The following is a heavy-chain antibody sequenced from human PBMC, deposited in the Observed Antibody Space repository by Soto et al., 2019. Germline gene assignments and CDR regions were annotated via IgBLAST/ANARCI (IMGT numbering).Heavy chain of an antibody. CDR3: AKGVDNYGVLLDC. Sequence: EVQLLESGGGLVQPGGSLRLSCAASGFTFSTYAMSWVRQAPGKGLEWVSTIDNSGGITYYADSVKGRFTISRDNSKNTLNLQMNILRSEDTAVYYLAKGVDNYGVLLDCWGQGTLVTVSS. CDR2: IDNSGGIT. V-gene: IGHV3-23*05. CDR1: GFTFSTYA. D-gene: IGHD5-18*01. J-gene: IGHJ4*02.